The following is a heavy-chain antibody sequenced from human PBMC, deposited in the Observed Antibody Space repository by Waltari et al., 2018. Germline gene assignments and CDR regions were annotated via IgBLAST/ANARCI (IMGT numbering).Heavy chain of an antibody. J-gene: IGHJ4*02. CDR2: ISPYNGYA. Sequence: QVQLVQSGPEVKKPGASVKVSCKASGYTFTNLGVNWVRQAPGQGLEWMGWISPYNGYADYEHTFQGRVTMTTDTSTKTAYLELTSLRSDDTAVYYCARGGGPRTVVALTFDLWGQGTLITVSS. CDR3: ARGGGPRTVVALTFDL. D-gene: IGHD2-15*01. V-gene: IGHV1-18*01. CDR1: GYTFTNLG.